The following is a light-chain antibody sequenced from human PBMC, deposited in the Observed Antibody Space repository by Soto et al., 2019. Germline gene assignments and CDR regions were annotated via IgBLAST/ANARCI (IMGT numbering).Light chain of an antibody. CDR3: QQSYSTPPT. J-gene: IGKJ2*01. CDR1: QSISSY. V-gene: IGKV1-39*01. Sequence: DIQTTQSPSSLSASVGDRVTITCRASQSISSYLNWYQQKPGKTPKLLIYAASSLQSGVPSRFSGSGSGTDFTLTISSLPPEDFATYYCQQSYSTPPTFGQGTKLEIK. CDR2: AAS.